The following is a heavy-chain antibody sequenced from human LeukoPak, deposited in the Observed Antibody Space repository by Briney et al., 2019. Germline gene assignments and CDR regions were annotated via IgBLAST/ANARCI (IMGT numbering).Heavy chain of an antibody. J-gene: IGHJ4*02. CDR3: ASGGSVVVTAIDY. V-gene: IGHV1-69*04. Sequence: SVKVSCKASGGNFSSYAISWVRQAPGQGLEWMGRIIPILGIANYAQKFQGRVTITADKSTSTAYMELSSLRSEDTAVYYCASGGSVVVTAIDYWGQGTLVTVSS. D-gene: IGHD2-21*02. CDR1: GGNFSSYA. CDR2: IIPILGIA.